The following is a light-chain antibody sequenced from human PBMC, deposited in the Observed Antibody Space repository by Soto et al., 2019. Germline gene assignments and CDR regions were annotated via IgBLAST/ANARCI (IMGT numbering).Light chain of an antibody. Sequence: EIVLTQSPGTLSLSPGERASLSCRASQSVSRNYVAWYHYKPGQAPRLLIYDASTRATGIPDRFSGSGSGADFTLTISRLETEDFAVYFCQQYGRTPLTFGGGSKVEIK. CDR1: QSVSRNY. J-gene: IGKJ4*01. V-gene: IGKV3-20*01. CDR2: DAS. CDR3: QQYGRTPLT.